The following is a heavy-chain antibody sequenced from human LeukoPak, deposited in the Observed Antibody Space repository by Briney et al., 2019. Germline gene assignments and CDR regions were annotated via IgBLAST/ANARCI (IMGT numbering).Heavy chain of an antibody. CDR1: GYTFTRYG. Sequence: SVKVSCKASGYTFTRYGISWVRQAPGQGLEWMGWLNAYNGNTNYAQKLLGRVTMTTDTSTSTAYMELRSLRSDDTAVYYCARVDDYYDSSGYYYSVPNYFDYWGQGTLVTVSS. CDR2: LNAYNGNT. D-gene: IGHD3-22*01. J-gene: IGHJ4*02. V-gene: IGHV1-18*01. CDR3: ARVDDYYDSSGYYYSVPNYFDY.